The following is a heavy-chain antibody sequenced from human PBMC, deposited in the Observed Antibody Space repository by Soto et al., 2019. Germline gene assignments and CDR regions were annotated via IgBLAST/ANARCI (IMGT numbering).Heavy chain of an antibody. CDR2: IYYSGNT. CDR1: GGSISISIYY. V-gene: IGHV4-39*07. CDR3: ARALYGEFDY. J-gene: IGHJ4*02. D-gene: IGHD2-21*01. Sequence: PSETLSLTCTVSGGSISISIYYWGWIRQPPGKGLEWIGSIYYSGNTYYNPSLKSRVTISVDTSKNQFSLKLSSVTAADTAVYYCARALYGEFDYWGQGTLVTVSS.